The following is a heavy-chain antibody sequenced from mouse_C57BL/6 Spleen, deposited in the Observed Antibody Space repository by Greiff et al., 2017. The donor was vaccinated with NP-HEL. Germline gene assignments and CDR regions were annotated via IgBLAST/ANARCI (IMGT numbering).Heavy chain of an antibody. CDR1: GFTFSNYW. CDR2: IRLKSDNYAT. Sequence: EVKLVESGGGLVQPGGSMKLSCVASGFTFSNYWMNWVRQSPEKGLEWVAQIRLKSDNYATHYAESVKGRFTISRDDSKSSVYLQMNNLRAEDTGIYYCTGGEKLGRGDYAMDYWGQGTSVTVSS. D-gene: IGHD1-3*01. J-gene: IGHJ4*01. CDR3: TGGEKLGRGDYAMDY. V-gene: IGHV6-3*01.